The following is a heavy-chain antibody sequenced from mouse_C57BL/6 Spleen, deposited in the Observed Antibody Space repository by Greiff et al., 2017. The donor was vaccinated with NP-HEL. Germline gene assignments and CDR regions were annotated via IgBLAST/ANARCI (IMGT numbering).Heavy chain of an antibody. CDR1: GFNIKDYY. Sequence: VQLQQSGAELVKPGASVKLSCTASGFNIKDYYMHWVKQRTEQGLEWIGRIDPEDGETKYAPKFQAKATITADTSSNTAYLQLSSLTSEDTAVYYCAGNYEEVAYWGQGTLVTVSA. CDR3: AGNYEEVAY. V-gene: IGHV14-2*01. J-gene: IGHJ3*01. D-gene: IGHD2-1*01. CDR2: IDPEDGET.